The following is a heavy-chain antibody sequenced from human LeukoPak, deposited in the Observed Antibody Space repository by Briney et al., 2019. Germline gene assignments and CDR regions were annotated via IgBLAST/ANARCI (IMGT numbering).Heavy chain of an antibody. CDR2: IYYSGST. CDR3: ARYQRYGDYIDY. V-gene: IGHV4-59*01. J-gene: IGHJ4*02. CDR1: GGSISSYY. D-gene: IGHD2-2*01. Sequence: SETLSLTCTVSGGSISSYYWSWIRQPPGKGLEWIGYIYYSGSTNYNPPLKSRVTISVDTSKNQFSLKLSSVTAADTAVYYCARYQRYGDYIDYWGQGTLVTVSS.